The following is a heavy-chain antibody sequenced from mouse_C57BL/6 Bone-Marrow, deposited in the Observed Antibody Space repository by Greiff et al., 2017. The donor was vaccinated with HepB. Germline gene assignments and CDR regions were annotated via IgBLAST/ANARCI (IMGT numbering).Heavy chain of an antibody. J-gene: IGHJ4*01. CDR1: GFTFSSYA. D-gene: IGHD1-1*01. Sequence: EVQLQESGGGLVKPGGSLKLSCAASGFTFSSYAMSWVRQTPEKRLEWVATISDGGSYTYYPDNVKGRFTISRDNAKNNLYLQMSHLKSEDTAMYYCARHTFYYGSSYAMDDWGQGTSVTVSS. CDR2: ISDGGSYT. CDR3: ARHTFYYGSSYAMDD. V-gene: IGHV5-4*01.